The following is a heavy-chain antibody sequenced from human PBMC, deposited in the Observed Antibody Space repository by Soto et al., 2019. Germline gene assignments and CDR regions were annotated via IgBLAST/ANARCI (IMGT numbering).Heavy chain of an antibody. V-gene: IGHV1-18*01. CDR1: GYTFTSYG. J-gene: IGHJ4*02. CDR3: ASGPYYYDSSGYYFDY. Sequence: ASVKVSCKASGYTFTSYGISWVRQAPGQRLEWMGWISAYNGNTNYAQKLQGRVTMTTDTSTSTAYMELRSLRSDDTAVYYCASGPYYYDSSGYYFDYWGQGTLVTVSS. CDR2: ISAYNGNT. D-gene: IGHD3-22*01.